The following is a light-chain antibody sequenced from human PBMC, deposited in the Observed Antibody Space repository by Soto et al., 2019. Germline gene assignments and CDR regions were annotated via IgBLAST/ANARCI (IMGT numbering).Light chain of an antibody. Sequence: QSVLPHPPSVSWAPGQRVTISCTGSSSNIGAGYDVHWYQQRPGTAPKLLIFGNINRPSGVPDRFSGSKSGTSASLAITGLQAEDEGDYYCQSYDSTLSARYVFGTGTKVTXL. CDR3: QSYDSTLSARYV. J-gene: IGLJ1*01. CDR2: GNI. CDR1: SSNIGAGYD. V-gene: IGLV1-40*01.